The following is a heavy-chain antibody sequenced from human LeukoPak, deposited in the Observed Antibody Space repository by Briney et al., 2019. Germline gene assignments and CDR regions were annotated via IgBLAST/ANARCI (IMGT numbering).Heavy chain of an antibody. V-gene: IGHV3-48*04. J-gene: IGHJ3*02. Sequence: GGSLRLSCAASGFTFSSYAMSWIRQAPGKGLEWISYISSSSVSIKYAASVKGRFTISRDNAKNSLYLQMNSLRAEDTAVYYCARDGGIVTNGDAFDIWGQGTMVTVSS. CDR1: GFTFSSYA. CDR2: ISSSSVSI. CDR3: ARDGGIVTNGDAFDI. D-gene: IGHD2/OR15-2a*01.